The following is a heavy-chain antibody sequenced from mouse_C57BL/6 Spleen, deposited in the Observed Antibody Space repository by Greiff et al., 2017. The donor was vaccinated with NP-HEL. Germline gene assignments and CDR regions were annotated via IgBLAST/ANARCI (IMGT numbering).Heavy chain of an antibody. V-gene: IGHV1-74*01. Sequence: QVQLQQPGAELVKPGASVKVSCKASGYTFTSYWMHWVKQRPGQGLEWIGRIHPSDSDTNYNQKFKGKATLTVDKSSSTAYMQLSSLTSEDSAGYYWAMGVTVVAPFAYGGQGTLVTVSA. D-gene: IGHD1-1*01. CDR2: IHPSDSDT. J-gene: IGHJ3*01. CDR3: AMGVTVVAPFAY. CDR1: GYTFTSYW.